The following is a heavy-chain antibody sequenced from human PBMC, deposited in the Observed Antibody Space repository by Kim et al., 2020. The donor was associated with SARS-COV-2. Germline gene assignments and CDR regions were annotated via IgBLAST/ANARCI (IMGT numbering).Heavy chain of an antibody. CDR3: ARGAVWGEEGLFDY. J-gene: IGHJ4*02. CDR1: GFTFSSYS. V-gene: IGHV3-21*01. Sequence: GGSLRLSCAASGFTFSSYSMNWVRQAPGKGLEWVSSISSSSSYIYYADSVKGRFTISRDNAKNSLYLQMNSLRAEDTAVYYCARGAVWGEEGLFDYWGQGTLVTVSS. D-gene: IGHD3-16*01. CDR2: ISSSSSYI.